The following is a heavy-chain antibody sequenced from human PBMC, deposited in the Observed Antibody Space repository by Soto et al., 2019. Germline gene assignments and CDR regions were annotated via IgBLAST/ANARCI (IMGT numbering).Heavy chain of an antibody. D-gene: IGHD2-8*02. CDR3: AGDKITGRFDY. J-gene: IGHJ4*02. Sequence: QVQLQQWGAGLLKPSETLSLTCAVYGGSFSGYYWTWIRQPPGTGLEWIGEINHSGSTNYNPSLKSRVTISLDTSKNQFSLKVTSVTAPDPAVYYCAGDKITGRFDYWGQGTLVTVSS. CDR2: INHSGST. CDR1: GGSFSGYY. V-gene: IGHV4-34*01.